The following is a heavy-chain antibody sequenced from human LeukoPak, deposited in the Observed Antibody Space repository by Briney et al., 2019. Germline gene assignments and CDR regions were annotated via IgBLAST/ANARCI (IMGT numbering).Heavy chain of an antibody. J-gene: IGHJ6*03. Sequence: PSETLSLTCTVPGGSISSYYWSWIRQPPGKGLEYIGHIYYSGSTNYNPSLKSRLTISVDTSKNQFSLKLSSVTAADTAVYYCARETSQKGAHYMDVWGKGTTVTISS. CDR2: IYYSGST. CDR3: ARETSQKGAHYMDV. V-gene: IGHV4-59*01. D-gene: IGHD3-16*01. CDR1: GGSISSYY.